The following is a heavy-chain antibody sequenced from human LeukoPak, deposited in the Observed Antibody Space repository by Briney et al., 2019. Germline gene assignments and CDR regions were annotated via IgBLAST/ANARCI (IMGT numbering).Heavy chain of an antibody. CDR3: ARAYYYGSGSYYNHDY. CDR1: GGTFSSYA. J-gene: IGHJ4*02. V-gene: IGHV1-69*01. Sequence: GASVKVSCKASGGTFSSYAISWVRQAPGQGLEWMGGIIPIFGTANYAPKFQGRVTITADESTSTAYMELSSLRSEDTAVYYCARAYYYGSGSYYNHDYWGQGTLVTVSS. D-gene: IGHD3-10*01. CDR2: IIPIFGTA.